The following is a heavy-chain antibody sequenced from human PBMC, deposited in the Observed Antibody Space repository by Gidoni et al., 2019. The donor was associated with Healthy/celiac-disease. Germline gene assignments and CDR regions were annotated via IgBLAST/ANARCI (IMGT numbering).Heavy chain of an antibody. CDR1: GFTFSSYS. CDR3: ARDTRRFAVKFDY. J-gene: IGHJ4*02. CDR2: ISSSSSTI. V-gene: IGHV3-48*01. D-gene: IGHD3-10*01. Sequence: EVQLVESGGGLVQPGGSLRLSCAASGFTFSSYSMNWFRQAPGKGLEWVSYISSSSSTIYYADSVKGRFTISRDNAKNSLYLQMNSLRAEDTAVYYCARDTRRFAVKFDYWGQGTLVTVSS.